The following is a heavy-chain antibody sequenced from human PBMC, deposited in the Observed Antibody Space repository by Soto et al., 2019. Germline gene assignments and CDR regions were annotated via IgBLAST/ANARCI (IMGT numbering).Heavy chain of an antibody. CDR1: GYTFTSYG. J-gene: IGHJ4*02. Sequence: ASVKVSCKASGYTFTSYGISWVRQAPGQGLEWMGWISAYNGNTNYAQKLQGRVTMTTDTSTSTAYMELRSLRSDDTAVYYCARDGANLHSSSSVDYWGQGTLVTVSS. D-gene: IGHD6-13*01. V-gene: IGHV1-18*04. CDR3: ARDGANLHSSSSVDY. CDR2: ISAYNGNT.